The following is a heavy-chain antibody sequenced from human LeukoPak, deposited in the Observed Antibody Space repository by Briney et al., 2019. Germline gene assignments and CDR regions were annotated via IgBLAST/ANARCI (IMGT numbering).Heavy chain of an antibody. CDR2: ISYDGSNK. CDR1: GFTFSSYA. CDR3: ARGRFLLIDY. J-gene: IGHJ4*02. Sequence: QSGGSLRLSCAASGFTFSSYAMHWVRQAPGKGLEWVAVISYDGSNKYYADSVKGRFTISRDNSKNTLYLQMNSLRAEDTAVYYCARGRFLLIDYWGQGTLVTVSS. V-gene: IGHV3-30-3*01.